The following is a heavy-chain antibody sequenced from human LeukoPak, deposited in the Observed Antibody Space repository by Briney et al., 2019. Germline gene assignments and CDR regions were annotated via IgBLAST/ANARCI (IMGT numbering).Heavy chain of an antibody. J-gene: IGHJ4*02. D-gene: IGHD3-22*01. CDR3: ARRGVVIRVILVGFHKEAFYFDS. V-gene: IGHV3-23*01. CDR2: ISDSGGST. Sequence: GGSLRLSCAGSGITLSNYGMSWVRQAPGKGLEWVAGISDSGGSTNYADSVKGRFTISRNNPKKTLDLQMNSLRAEDTAVFFCARRGVVIRVILVGFHKEAFYFDSWGQGALVTVSS. CDR1: GITLSNYG.